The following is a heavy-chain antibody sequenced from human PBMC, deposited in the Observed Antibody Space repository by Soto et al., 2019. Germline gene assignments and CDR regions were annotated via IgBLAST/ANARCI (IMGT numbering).Heavy chain of an antibody. CDR1: GFTFSNAC. Sequence: XESLSLSCAASGFTFSNACMTWVRQAPGKGLEWVGRIKSKTDGATTDYAAPVKGRFTISRDDSKNTLYLQINSLKTEDTAVYYCATDAYYDTSGYWFWGQGTLVTSPQ. J-gene: IGHJ4*02. CDR3: ATDAYYDTSGYWF. CDR2: IKSKTDGATT. D-gene: IGHD3-22*01. V-gene: IGHV3-15*01.